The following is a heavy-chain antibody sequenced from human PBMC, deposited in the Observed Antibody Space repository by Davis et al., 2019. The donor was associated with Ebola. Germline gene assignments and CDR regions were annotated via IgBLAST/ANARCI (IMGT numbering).Heavy chain of an antibody. CDR2: ISYDGSNK. CDR3: ANSLLVGIDY. V-gene: IGHV3-30*18. D-gene: IGHD1-26*01. CDR1: GFTFSSYS. Sequence: GGSLRLSCAASGFTFSSYSMNWVRQAPGKGLEWVAVISYDGSNKYYADSVKGRFTISRDNSKNTLYLQMNSLRAEDTAVYYCANSLLVGIDYWGQGTLVTVSS. J-gene: IGHJ4*02.